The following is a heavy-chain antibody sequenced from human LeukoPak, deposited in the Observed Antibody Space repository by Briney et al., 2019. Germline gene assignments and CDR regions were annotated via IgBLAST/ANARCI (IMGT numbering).Heavy chain of an antibody. D-gene: IGHD4-17*01. J-gene: IGHJ4*02. Sequence: GGSLRLSCAVSGFTLNTTFMSWVRQAPGKGLEWVSSISSHGSYIHYADSVKGRFIVSRDNGNNTLYLDMRGLSAEDSAIYYCTRDYGARDDWGQGTLVTVSS. V-gene: IGHV3-21*01. CDR1: GFTLNTTF. CDR2: ISSHGSYI. CDR3: TRDYGARDD.